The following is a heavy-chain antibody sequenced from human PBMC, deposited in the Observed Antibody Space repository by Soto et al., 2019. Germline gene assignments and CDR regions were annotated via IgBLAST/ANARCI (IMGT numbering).Heavy chain of an antibody. Sequence: SETLSLTCTVSGGSISSYYWSWIRQPPGKGLEWIGYIYYSGSTNYNPSLKSRVTISVDTSKNQFSLKLSSVTAADTAVYYCAGSDTAMASHYYYYGMDVWGQGTTVTVSS. J-gene: IGHJ6*02. CDR2: IYYSGST. V-gene: IGHV4-59*01. D-gene: IGHD5-18*01. CDR3: AGSDTAMASHYYYYGMDV. CDR1: GGSISSYY.